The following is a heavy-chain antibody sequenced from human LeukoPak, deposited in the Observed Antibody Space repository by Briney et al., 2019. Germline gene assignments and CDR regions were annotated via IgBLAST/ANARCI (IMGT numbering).Heavy chain of an antibody. CDR1: GGSISSSSYY. Sequence: SETLSLTCTVSGGSISSSSYYWGWIRQPPGKGLEWIGSIYYSGSTYYNPSLKSRVTISVDTSKNQFSLKLSSVTAADTAVYYCARGRYSSGWYAYWGQGTLVTVSS. CDR3: ARGRYSSGWYAY. J-gene: IGHJ4*02. CDR2: IYYSGST. V-gene: IGHV4-39*01. D-gene: IGHD6-19*01.